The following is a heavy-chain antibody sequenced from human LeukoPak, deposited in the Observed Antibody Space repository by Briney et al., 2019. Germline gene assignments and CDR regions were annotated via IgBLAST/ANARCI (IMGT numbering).Heavy chain of an antibody. CDR2: IKQDGSEK. CDR1: GFTFSSYW. J-gene: IGHJ4*02. CDR3: ARDAPYGRVSY. V-gene: IGHV3-7*05. D-gene: IGHD3-10*01. Sequence: GGPLSLSCAASGFTFSSYWMIWVRRAPGKGLEGVANIKQDGSEKYYVDSVKGRFTISRDNAKNSLYLQMNSLRAEDAAVYYCARDAPYGRVSYWGQGTLVTVSS.